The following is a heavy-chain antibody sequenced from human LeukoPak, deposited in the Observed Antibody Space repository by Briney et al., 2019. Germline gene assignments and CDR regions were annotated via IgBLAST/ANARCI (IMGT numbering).Heavy chain of an antibody. J-gene: IGHJ5*02. CDR2: IIPIFGTA. CDR3: ARAPRGYSYGQVGWFDP. D-gene: IGHD5-18*01. V-gene: IGHV1-69*13. CDR1: GGTFSSYA. Sequence: ASVKVSCKASGGTFSSYAISWVRQAPGQGLEWMGGIIPIFGTANYAQKFQGRVTITADESTSTAYMELSSLRSEDTAAYYCARAPRGYSYGQVGWFDPWGQGTLVTVSS.